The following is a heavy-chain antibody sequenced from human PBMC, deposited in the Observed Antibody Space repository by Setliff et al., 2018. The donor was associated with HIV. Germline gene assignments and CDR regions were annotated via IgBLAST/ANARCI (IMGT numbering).Heavy chain of an antibody. CDR3: ARAAAGNTGPLDL. CDR2: IRYDGNIYHTGSS. CDR1: GFTFSSYG. Sequence: GGSLRLSCAASGFTFSSYGMRWVRQAPGKGLEWVAFIRYDGNIYHTGSSYYNPSLNDRATISLDTSKNQFSLKLTSVTASDTAVYYCARAAAGNTGPLDLWGQGSPVTVSS. J-gene: IGHJ5*02. V-gene: IGHV3-30*02. D-gene: IGHD4-17*01.